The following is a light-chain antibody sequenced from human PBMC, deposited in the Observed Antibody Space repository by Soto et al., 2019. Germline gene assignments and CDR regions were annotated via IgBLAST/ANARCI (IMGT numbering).Light chain of an antibody. CDR2: GAS. CDR1: QSVSSN. CDR3: QQYNNWPPYT. V-gene: IGKV3-15*01. J-gene: IGKJ2*01. Sequence: EIVMTQSPATLSVSPGERATLSCRASQSVSSNLAWYQQKPGQAPMLLIYGASTRATGIPARFSGSGSGTEFPLTISSLQSEEFAVYYCQQYNNWPPYTFGQGTKLEIK.